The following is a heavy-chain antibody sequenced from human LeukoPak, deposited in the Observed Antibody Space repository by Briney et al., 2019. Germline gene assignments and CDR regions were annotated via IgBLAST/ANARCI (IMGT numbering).Heavy chain of an antibody. CDR2: IYSTGRV. V-gene: IGHV4-61*02. D-gene: IGHD5-18*01. CDR3: ARASETAMVTL. CDR1: GVSITSGTYY. J-gene: IGHJ4*02. Sequence: PSETLSLTCTVSGVSITSGTYYWPWIRQPAGKGLEWIGRIYSTGRVNYNPSLKSRVTMLLDTSKNHISLKLTSVTAADTAIHFCARASETAMVTLWGQGTLVTVSS.